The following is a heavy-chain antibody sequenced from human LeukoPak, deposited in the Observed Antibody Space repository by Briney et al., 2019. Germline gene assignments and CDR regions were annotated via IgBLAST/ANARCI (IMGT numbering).Heavy chain of an antibody. V-gene: IGHV1-69*04. CDR3: RGGESGDYYYGMDV. D-gene: IGHD3-10*01. CDR1: GGTFSSYA. Sequence: SVKVSCKASGGTFSSYAISWVRQAPGQGLEWMGRIIPILGIANYAQKFQGRDTITADKSTSTAYMELSSLRSEDTAVYYCRGGESGDYYYGMDVWGQGTTVTVSS. J-gene: IGHJ6*02. CDR2: IIPILGIA.